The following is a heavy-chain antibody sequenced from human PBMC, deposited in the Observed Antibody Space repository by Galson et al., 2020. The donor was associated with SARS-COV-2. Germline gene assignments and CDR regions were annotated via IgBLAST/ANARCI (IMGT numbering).Heavy chain of an antibody. CDR2: ISAYNGNT. CDR3: ARGGYDHNLQYYYDSSGDNYFDY. Sequence: ASVKVSCKASGYTFTSYGISWVRQAPGQGLEWMGWISAYNGNTNYAQKLQGRVTMTTDTSTSTAYMELRSLRSDDTAVYYCARGGYDHNLQYYYDSSGDNYFDYWGQGTLVTVSS. J-gene: IGHJ4*02. D-gene: IGHD3-22*01. V-gene: IGHV1-18*01. CDR1: GYTFTSYG.